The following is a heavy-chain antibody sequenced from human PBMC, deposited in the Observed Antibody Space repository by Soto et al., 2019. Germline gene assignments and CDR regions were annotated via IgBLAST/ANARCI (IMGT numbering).Heavy chain of an antibody. V-gene: IGHV1-3*04. D-gene: IGHD6-25*01. CDR2: INTANGDT. CDR1: GYTFTSSP. CDR3: ARDSGWADR. J-gene: IGHJ5*02. Sequence: QVQLVQSGSEVQKPGASVKVSCKASGYTFTSSPIHWVRQAPGQRLEWMGWINTANGDTMKSQKFQDRVTFSRDTSASTAFMELSSLRFDDTAVYYCARDSGWADRWGQGTLVSVSS.